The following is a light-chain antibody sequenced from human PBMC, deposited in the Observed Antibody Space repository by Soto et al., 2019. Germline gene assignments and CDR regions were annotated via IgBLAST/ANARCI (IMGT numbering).Light chain of an antibody. V-gene: IGKV3-15*01. CDR1: QSVGFS. CDR3: QQYKNGYS. J-gene: IGKJ2*03. Sequence: EVVMTQSPATLSVSPGERATLFCRAGQSVGFSVAWYQQKPGQAPRLLLYRISARATGVPDRCSGTGSGTDFTLTSIRVQYEDFVFCYCQQYKNGYSFGQGTKLEIK. CDR2: RIS.